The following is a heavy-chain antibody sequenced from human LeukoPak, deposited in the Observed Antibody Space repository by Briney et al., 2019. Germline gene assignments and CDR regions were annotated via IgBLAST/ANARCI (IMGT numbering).Heavy chain of an antibody. CDR2: IGGTDGTT. D-gene: IGHD3-10*01. CDR1: GFTFRNYV. J-gene: IGHJ4*02. CDR3: TKRIDGAGSYYIDF. V-gene: IGHV3-23*01. Sequence: RGSLRLSCAASGFTFRNYVMNWVRQAPGKGLEWVSAIGGTDGTTFYAAFVKGRFTISRDNSRNTLYLQMNSLRAEDTAVYYCTKRIDGAGSYYIDFWGQGTVVTVSS.